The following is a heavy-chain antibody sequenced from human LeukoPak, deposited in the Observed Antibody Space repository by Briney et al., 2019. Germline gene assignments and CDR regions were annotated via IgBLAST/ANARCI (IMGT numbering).Heavy chain of an antibody. Sequence: QTGGSLRLSCAASGFTFSSYAMSWVRQAPGKGLEWVSAISGSGGSTYYADSVKGRFTISRDNAKNSLYLQMNSLRAEDTAVYYCARDRLEYSYGSIPWWFDPWGQGTLVTVSS. J-gene: IGHJ5*02. D-gene: IGHD5-18*01. CDR1: GFTFSSYA. CDR2: ISGSGGST. V-gene: IGHV3-23*01. CDR3: ARDRLEYSYGSIPWWFDP.